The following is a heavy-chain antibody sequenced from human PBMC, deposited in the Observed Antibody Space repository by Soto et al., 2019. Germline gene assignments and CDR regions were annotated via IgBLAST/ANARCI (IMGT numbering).Heavy chain of an antibody. CDR2: MNPNSGNT. J-gene: IGHJ6*03. Sequence: ASVKVSCKASGYTFTSYDINWVRQATGQGLEWMGWMNPNSGNTGYAQKFQGRATMTRNTSISTAYMELSSLRSEDTAVYYCARAGDRVATILDYYYMDVWGKGTTVPVSS. CDR3: ARAGDRVATILDYYYMDV. D-gene: IGHD5-12*01. CDR1: GYTFTSYD. V-gene: IGHV1-8*01.